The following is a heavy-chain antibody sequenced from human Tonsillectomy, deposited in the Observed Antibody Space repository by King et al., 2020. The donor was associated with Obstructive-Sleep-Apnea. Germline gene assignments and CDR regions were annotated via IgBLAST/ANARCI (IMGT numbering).Heavy chain of an antibody. CDR3: ARGARDGSAGY. V-gene: IGHV3-11*06. CDR2: ISSSSTYT. CDR1: GFTFSDYY. J-gene: IGHJ4*02. D-gene: IGHD5-24*01. Sequence: VQLVESGGDLVKPGGSLRLSCAASGFTFSDYYMSWIRQAPGKGLEWVSYISSSSTYTNYADSVKGRFTISRDNAKNSLYLQMNSRRAEDTAVYYCARGARDGSAGYWGQGTLVTVSS.